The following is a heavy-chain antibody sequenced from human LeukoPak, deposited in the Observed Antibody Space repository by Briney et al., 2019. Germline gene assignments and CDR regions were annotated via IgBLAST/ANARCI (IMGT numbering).Heavy chain of an antibody. CDR3: ARRRTMIVPAYDAFDI. CDR2: IYHSGST. Sequence: SETLSLTCTVSGYSLSSGYHWGWMRQPPGKGLEWIGSIYHSGSTYYNPSLKSRVTISVDTSKNQFSLKLSSVTAADTAVYYCARRRTMIVPAYDAFDIWGQGTMVTVSS. CDR1: GYSLSSGYH. D-gene: IGHD3-22*01. V-gene: IGHV4-38-2*02. J-gene: IGHJ3*02.